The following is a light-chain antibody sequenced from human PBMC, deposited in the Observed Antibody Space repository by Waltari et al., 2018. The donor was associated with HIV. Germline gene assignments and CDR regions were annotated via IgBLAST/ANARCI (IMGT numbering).Light chain of an antibody. CDR2: GND. J-gene: IGLJ1*01. CDR3: NSLDNNGHHLV. Sequence: SSELTQDPAVSVALGQTVRITCQGTSLRNYYASWYQQKPGQAPLLVVYGNDKRPSGIPDRFSGSSSGNTASLTITGAQAEDEADYYCNSLDNNGHHLVFAPGTTVTVL. CDR1: SLRNYY. V-gene: IGLV3-19*01.